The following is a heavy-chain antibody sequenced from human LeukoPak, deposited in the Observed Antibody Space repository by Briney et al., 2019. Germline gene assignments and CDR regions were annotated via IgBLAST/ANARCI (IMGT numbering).Heavy chain of an antibody. J-gene: IGHJ5*02. CDR1: GYIFTGYF. V-gene: IGHV1-2*06. D-gene: IGHD2-15*01. Sequence: ASVKVSCKASGYIFTGYFIHWVRQAPGQGLEWMGRINPNSGDTNYAQKFQGRVTMTRDTSISTAYMELSRLRSDDTAVYYCARVDCSGGSCPPWGQGTLVTVSS. CDR3: ARVDCSGGSCPP. CDR2: INPNSGDT.